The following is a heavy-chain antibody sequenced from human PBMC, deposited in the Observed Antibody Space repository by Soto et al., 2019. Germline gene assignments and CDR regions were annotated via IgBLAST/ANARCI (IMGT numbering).Heavy chain of an antibody. CDR3: ARSPPSSYYGGSGTFDY. J-gene: IGHJ4*02. CDR2: AYHSGST. D-gene: IGHD3-10*01. Sequence: QLQWQESGPGLVRPSGTLSLTCAVSGGFTSTNNWWSWVRQPPGKGLEWIGDAYHSGSTEYNPSLKSRVSISVDKSKNQISLKLTSATAADTAVYYCARSPPSSYYGGSGTFDYWGQGTLVTVSS. V-gene: IGHV4-4*02. CDR1: GGFTSTNNW.